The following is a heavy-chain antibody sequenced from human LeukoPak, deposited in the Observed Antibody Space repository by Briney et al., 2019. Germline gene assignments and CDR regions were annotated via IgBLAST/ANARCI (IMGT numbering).Heavy chain of an antibody. CDR1: GYTFTGYY. V-gene: IGHV1-69*02. CDR2: IIPILGIA. J-gene: IGHJ4*02. Sequence: GASVKVSCKASGYTFTGYYMHWVRQAPGQGLEWMGRIIPILGIANYAQKFQGRVTITADKSTSTAYMELSSLRSEDTAVYYCARSGDEDTAMSIDYWGQGTLVTVSS. CDR3: ARSGDEDTAMSIDY. D-gene: IGHD5-18*01.